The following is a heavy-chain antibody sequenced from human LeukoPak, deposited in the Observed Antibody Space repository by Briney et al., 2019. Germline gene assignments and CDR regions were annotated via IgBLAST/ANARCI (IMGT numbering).Heavy chain of an antibody. CDR3: AKDFVYGSRFPRPLDY. V-gene: IGHV3-23*01. J-gene: IGHJ4*02. CDR1: GFTFSSYG. Sequence: GGTLRLSCAASGFTFSSYGMTWVRQAPGRGLEWVSGISNGGTNTYYTDSVKGRFTISRDNSRNTLYLQMNSLRADDTARYYCAKDFVYGSRFPRPLDYWGQGTLVTVSS. D-gene: IGHD3-3*01. CDR2: ISNGGTNT.